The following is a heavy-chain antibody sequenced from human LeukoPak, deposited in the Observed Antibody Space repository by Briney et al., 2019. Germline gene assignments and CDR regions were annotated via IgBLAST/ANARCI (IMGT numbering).Heavy chain of an antibody. Sequence: PSETLSLTCTVSGGSISSGDYYWSWIRQPPGKGLEWIGYIYYSGSTYYSPSLKSRVTISVDTSKNQFSLKLSSVTAADTAVYYCARGPYDFWSGSPYGMDVWGQGTTVTVSS. J-gene: IGHJ6*02. V-gene: IGHV4-30-4*01. CDR3: ARGPYDFWSGSPYGMDV. D-gene: IGHD3-3*01. CDR1: GGSISSGDYY. CDR2: IYYSGST.